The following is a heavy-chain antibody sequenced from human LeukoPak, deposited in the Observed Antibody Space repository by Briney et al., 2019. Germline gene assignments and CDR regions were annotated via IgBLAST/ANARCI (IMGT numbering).Heavy chain of an antibody. CDR3: AKCMSATGVCLNFDS. D-gene: IGHD2-21*02. V-gene: IGHV3-23*01. CDR1: GFTFLNYA. J-gene: IGHJ4*02. Sequence: PGGSLRLSCDASGFTFLNYAMSWVRHAPGKGLQWVSGISGRDDTTYYTDSPEGSTYYTNSAEGRFTISRDNSKNTVYLQIDSLGVEDTAVYYCAKCMSATGVCLNFDSWGQGILVTVSS. CDR2: ISGRDDTTYYTDSPEGST.